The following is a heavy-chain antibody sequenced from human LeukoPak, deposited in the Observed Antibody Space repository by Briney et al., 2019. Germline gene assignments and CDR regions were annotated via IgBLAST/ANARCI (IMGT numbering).Heavy chain of an antibody. Sequence: GGSLRLSCAASGFTFSSYAMSWVRQAPGKGLEWVSVISGGARYIYYADSVKGRFTISRDNSKNTVYLQMNSLRAEDTAVYYCAKGGWLLKEDAFDIWGQGTMVTVSS. CDR1: GFTFSSYA. D-gene: IGHD3-22*01. V-gene: IGHV3-23*01. CDR3: AKGGWLLKEDAFDI. CDR2: ISGGARYI. J-gene: IGHJ3*02.